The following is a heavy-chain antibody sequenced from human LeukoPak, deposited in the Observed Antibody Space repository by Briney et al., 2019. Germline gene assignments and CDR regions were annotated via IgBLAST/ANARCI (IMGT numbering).Heavy chain of an antibody. Sequence: GGSLSLSCAASGFTFSSYAMSWVRQAPGKGLEWVSAISGSGGSTYYADSVKGRFTISRDNSKNTLYLQMNSLRAEDTAVYYCAKDHSVRRAVDPFDYWGQGTLVTVSS. CDR1: GFTFSSYA. CDR3: AKDHSVRRAVDPFDY. D-gene: IGHD6-19*01. V-gene: IGHV3-23*01. J-gene: IGHJ4*02. CDR2: ISGSGGST.